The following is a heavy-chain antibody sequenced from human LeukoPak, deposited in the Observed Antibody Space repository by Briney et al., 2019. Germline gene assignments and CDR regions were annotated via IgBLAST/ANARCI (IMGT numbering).Heavy chain of an antibody. CDR1: GGSISSYY. D-gene: IGHD3-22*01. CDR2: IYTSGST. Sequence: SETLSLTCTVSGGSISSYYWSWIRQPAGKGLEWIGRIYTSGSTNYNPSLKSRVTMSVDTSKNQFSLKLSSVTAADTAVYYCARGPTMIVVVTPRGAFDIWGQGTMVTVSS. V-gene: IGHV4-4*07. CDR3: ARGPTMIVVVTPRGAFDI. J-gene: IGHJ3*02.